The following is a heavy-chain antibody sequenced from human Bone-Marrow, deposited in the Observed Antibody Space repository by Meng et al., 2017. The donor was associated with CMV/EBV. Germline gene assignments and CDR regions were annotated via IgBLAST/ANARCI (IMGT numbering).Heavy chain of an antibody. CDR2: ISNYNGNT. CDR1: GYTSTTYG. D-gene: IGHD6-6*01. V-gene: IGHV1-18*01. J-gene: IGHJ5*02. CDR3: ARDMIASRPGWFDP. Sequence: KASGYTSTTYGLSWVRQAPGQGLEWMGWISNYNGNTNYAQKFQDRVTMTTDASTSIAYMELRSLRFDDTAIYYCARDMIASRPGWFDPWGQGTLVTVSS.